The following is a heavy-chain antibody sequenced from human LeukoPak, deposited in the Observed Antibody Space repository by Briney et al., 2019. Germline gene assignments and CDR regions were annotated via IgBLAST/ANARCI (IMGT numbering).Heavy chain of an antibody. CDR1: GFTFSRYW. Sequence: GGSLRLSCAASGFTFSRYWMSWVREAPGKGREWGANIKEDGSVKYYVESVKGRFTISRDNAKNSLYLQMNSLRAEDTAVYYCAASITMFDSWGQGTLVTVSS. CDR3: AASITMFDS. J-gene: IGHJ4*02. CDR2: IKEDGSVK. V-gene: IGHV3-7*02. D-gene: IGHD3-10*01.